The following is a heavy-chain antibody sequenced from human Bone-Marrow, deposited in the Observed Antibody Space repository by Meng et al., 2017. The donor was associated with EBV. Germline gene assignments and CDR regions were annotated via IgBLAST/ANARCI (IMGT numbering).Heavy chain of an antibody. CDR1: GFHFSDYY. CDR2: ISSSGSSI. Sequence: VQLVGAGGGLVKPGGSLRLSCAASGFHFSDYYMSWIRQAPGKGLEWVSYISSSGSSIYYVDSVKGRFTISRDNAKNSLYLQMDSLRAEDTALYYCARGQGPVEGCFDYWGQGTLVTVSS. V-gene: IGHV3-11*01. J-gene: IGHJ4*02. CDR3: ARGQGPVEGCFDY. D-gene: IGHD6-19*01.